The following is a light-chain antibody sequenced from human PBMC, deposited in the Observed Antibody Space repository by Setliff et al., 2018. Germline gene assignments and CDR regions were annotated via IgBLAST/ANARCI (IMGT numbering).Light chain of an antibody. J-gene: IGLJ1*01. CDR3: CSYTGTSTPYV. CDR1: GSDVGAYKF. CDR2: GVS. Sequence: QSALTQPASVSGSPGQSIAVSCTGSGSDVGAYKFVSWYQQRPGKAPRLMIYGVSNRPSGVSDRFSGSKSGNTASLTISGLQAEDEADYYCCSYTGTSTPYVFGTGTKVTV. V-gene: IGLV2-14*01.